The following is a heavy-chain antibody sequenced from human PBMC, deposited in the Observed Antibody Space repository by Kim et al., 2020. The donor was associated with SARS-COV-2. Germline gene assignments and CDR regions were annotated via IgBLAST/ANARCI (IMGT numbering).Heavy chain of an antibody. V-gene: IGHV4-59*01. Sequence: SETLSLTCTVSGGSISSYYWSWIRQPPGKGLEWIGYIYYSGSTNYNPSLKSRVTISVDTSKNQFSLKLSSVTAADTAVYYCVLSKYSSSSLFDYWGQGTLVTVSS. CDR1: GGSISSYY. J-gene: IGHJ4*02. D-gene: IGHD6-6*01. CDR3: VLSKYSSSSLFDY. CDR2: IYYSGST.